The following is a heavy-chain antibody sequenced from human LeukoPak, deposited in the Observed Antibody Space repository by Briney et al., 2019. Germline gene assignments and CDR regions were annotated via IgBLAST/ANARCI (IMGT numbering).Heavy chain of an antibody. D-gene: IGHD2-15*01. CDR3: ARGSGLAPDY. Sequence: SETLSLTCTVSGGSISSSSCYWGWIRQPPGKGLEWIGSIYYTGITYYNLSLKSRVTISVDTSKYQCSLRLSSVTAADTAVYYCARGSGLAPDYWGQGTLVTVSS. CDR2: IYYTGIT. J-gene: IGHJ4*02. V-gene: IGHV4-39*07. CDR1: GGSISSSSCY.